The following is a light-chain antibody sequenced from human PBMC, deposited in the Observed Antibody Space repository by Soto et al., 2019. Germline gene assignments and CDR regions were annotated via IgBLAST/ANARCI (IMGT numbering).Light chain of an antibody. J-gene: IGKJ5*01. Sequence: DIQMTQSPSSLSASVGDRVTITCRASQSISSYLNWYQRKPGKAPKLLIYGASCLQSGVPSRFSDCTTGTDLALAITSLQPEDFATYYRKQSYSTLSVTFGQGTRLQIK. CDR1: QSISSY. CDR2: GAS. V-gene: IGKV1-39*01. CDR3: KQSYSTLSVT.